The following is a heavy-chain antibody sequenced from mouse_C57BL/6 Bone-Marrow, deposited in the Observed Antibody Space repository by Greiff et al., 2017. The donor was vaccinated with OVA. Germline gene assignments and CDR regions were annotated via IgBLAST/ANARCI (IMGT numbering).Heavy chain of an antibody. V-gene: IGHV1-63*01. J-gene: IGHJ2*01. D-gene: IGHD1-1*01. Sequence: QVHVKQSGAELVRPGTSVKMSCKASGYTFTNYWIGWAKQRPGHGLEWIGDIYPGGGYTNYNEKFKGKATLTADKSSSTAYMQFSSLTSEDSAIYYCARRGGSSLDYWGQGTTLTVSS. CDR2: IYPGGGYT. CDR3: ARRGGSSLDY. CDR1: GYTFTNYW.